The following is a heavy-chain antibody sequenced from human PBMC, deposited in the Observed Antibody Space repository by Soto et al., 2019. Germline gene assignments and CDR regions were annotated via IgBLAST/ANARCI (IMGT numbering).Heavy chain of an antibody. CDR3: ARGNALDV. CDR1: GDSVSSDITS. V-gene: IGHV6-1*01. Sequence: SPTLSLTCVISGDSVSSDITSWNWIRQSPSRGLEWLGRTYYRSKWFHDYAASVKSRITINPDTSKNQFSLELNSMTPEDTAVYYCARGNALDVWGQGTVVTV. CDR2: TYYRSKWFH. J-gene: IGHJ3*01. D-gene: IGHD3-10*01.